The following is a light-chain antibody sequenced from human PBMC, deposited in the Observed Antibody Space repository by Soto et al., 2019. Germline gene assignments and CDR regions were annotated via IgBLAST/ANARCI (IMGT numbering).Light chain of an antibody. CDR1: QSVSSNF. CDR2: GAS. V-gene: IGKV3D-20*02. CDR3: QQRSNWRSIT. J-gene: IGKJ5*01. Sequence: EIVLTQSPGTLSLSPGERVTLSCRASQSVSSNFLAWYQQKPGQAPRLLIYGASNRATGFPDRFSGSGSGTDFTLTISSLEPEDFAVYYCQQRSNWRSITFGQGTRLEIK.